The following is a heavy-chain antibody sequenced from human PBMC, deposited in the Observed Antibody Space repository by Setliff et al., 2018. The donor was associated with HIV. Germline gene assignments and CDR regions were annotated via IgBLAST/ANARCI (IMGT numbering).Heavy chain of an antibody. J-gene: IGHJ4*02. Sequence: SETLSLTCTVSGGSISSNNYYWGWIRQPPGKGLEWIASIYYSGGTYYNPSLKSRVTISIDTSMNQFSLRLTSVTAADTAVYYCARQLTTRDYFDYWGQGTLVTVSS. CDR1: GGSISSNNYY. V-gene: IGHV4-39*01. D-gene: IGHD4-4*01. CDR2: IYYSGGT. CDR3: ARQLTTRDYFDY.